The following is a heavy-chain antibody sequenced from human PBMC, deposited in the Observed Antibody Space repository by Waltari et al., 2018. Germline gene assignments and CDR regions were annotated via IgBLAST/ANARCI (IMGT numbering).Heavy chain of an antibody. J-gene: IGHJ5*02. Sequence: EVQLVESGGDLVQPGGSLRLSCAASGITFSSYWMHWVRQAPGTGLVGVSRINTDGSITIYADSVRGRFTISRDNAKNTLYLQMNSLRVDDSAVYYCTRGVAEGFDPWGQGTLVTVSS. CDR2: INTDGSIT. CDR3: TRGVAEGFDP. D-gene: IGHD2-15*01. V-gene: IGHV3-74*01. CDR1: GITFSSYW.